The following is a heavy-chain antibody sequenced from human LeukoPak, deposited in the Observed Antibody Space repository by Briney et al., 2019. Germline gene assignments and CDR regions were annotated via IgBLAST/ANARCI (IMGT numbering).Heavy chain of an antibody. CDR3: AEDRRGGTGYDY. J-gene: IGHJ4*01. V-gene: IGHV3-30*18. D-gene: IGHD2-15*01. CDR2: ISYDGSNK. Sequence: GGSLRLSCAASGFTFSSYGMHWVRQAPGKGLEWVAVISYDGSNKYYADSVKGRFTISRDNSENTLYLQMNSLRAEDTAVYYCAEDRRGGTGYDYWGHGTLGTVSS. CDR1: GFTFSSYG.